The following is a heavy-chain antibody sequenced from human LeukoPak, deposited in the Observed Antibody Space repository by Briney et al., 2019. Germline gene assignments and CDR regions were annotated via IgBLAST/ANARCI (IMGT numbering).Heavy chain of an antibody. CDR1: GYTFTDYY. J-gene: IGHJ4*02. Sequence: ASVKVSCKAPGYTFTDYYIHWVRQAPGRGLEWMGWINPHSGGTNYAQNFQDRVTMTRDTSISTAYMDLSRLRSDDTAVYYCARGSWFGDLLYAQPAYYFDYWGQGTLVTVSS. CDR2: INPHSGGT. V-gene: IGHV1-2*02. D-gene: IGHD3-10*01. CDR3: ARGSWFGDLLYAQPAYYFDY.